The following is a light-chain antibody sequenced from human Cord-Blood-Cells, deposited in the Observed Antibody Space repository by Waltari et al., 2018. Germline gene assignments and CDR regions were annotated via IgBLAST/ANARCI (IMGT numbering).Light chain of an antibody. CDR3: SSYTSSSTLV. CDR1: SSDVGGYNY. J-gene: IGLJ2*01. CDR2: DVS. Sequence: QSALTQPASVSGSPGQSITISCTGTSSDVGGYNYVSWYQQHPGKAPKRMIYDVSNRPSGVSNRFSGSKSGNTASLTISGLQAEDDADYYCSSYTSSSTLVCGGGTKLTVL. V-gene: IGLV2-14*01.